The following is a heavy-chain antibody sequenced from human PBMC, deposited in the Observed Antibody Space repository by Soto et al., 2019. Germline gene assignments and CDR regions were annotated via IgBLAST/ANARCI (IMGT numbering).Heavy chain of an antibody. V-gene: IGHV3-23*01. CDR2: ISGSGGST. Sequence: TGGSLRLSCAASGFTFSSYAMSWVRQAPGKGLEWVSAISGSGGSTYYADSVKGRFTISRDNSKNTLYLQMNSLRAEDTAVYYCAKSYGEDYYYYGMDVWGQGTTVTVSS. CDR1: GFTFSSYA. J-gene: IGHJ6*02. CDR3: AKSYGEDYYYYGMDV. D-gene: IGHD4-17*01.